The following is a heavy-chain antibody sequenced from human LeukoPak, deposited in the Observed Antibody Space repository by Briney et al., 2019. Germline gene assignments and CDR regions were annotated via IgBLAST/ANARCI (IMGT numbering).Heavy chain of an antibody. V-gene: IGHV5-51*01. CDR1: GYSFSNYW. Sequence: GGSLKISCLGSGYSFSNYWIAWVRQMPGKGLEWMPIIYPGDSDTTYSPSFQGQVTISADTSISTAYLQWSSLEASDTAMYYCARQGDVGSYWQFDLWGHGTQVTVSS. D-gene: IGHD3-10*01. CDR2: IYPGDSDT. CDR3: ARQGDVGSYWQFDL. J-gene: IGHJ2*01.